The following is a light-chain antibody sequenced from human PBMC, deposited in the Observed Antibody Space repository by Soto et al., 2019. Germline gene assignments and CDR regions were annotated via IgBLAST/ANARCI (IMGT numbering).Light chain of an antibody. V-gene: IGKV1-5*03. CDR1: RILISW. Sequence: DIQMTQSPSTRSGSEEDRATIICRAGRILISWLAWYRKKPGKAPKLLIYKASTLKSGVPSRFSGSGSGTEFTLTISSLQPDDFATYYCQHYNSYSEAFGQGTKVELK. CDR3: QHYNSYSEA. CDR2: KAS. J-gene: IGKJ1*01.